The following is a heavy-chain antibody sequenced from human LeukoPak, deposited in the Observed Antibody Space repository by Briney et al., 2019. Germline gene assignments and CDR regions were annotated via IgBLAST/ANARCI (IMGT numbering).Heavy chain of an antibody. D-gene: IGHD5-18*01. CDR1: GYSISSGYY. V-gene: IGHV4-38-2*01. CDR3: ASQRGYSYGYRAY. Sequence: SETLSLTCAVSGYSISSGYYRGWIRQPPGKGLEWIGNIYHSGSTYYNPSLKSRVTISVDTSKNQFSLKLSSVTAADTAVYYCASQRGYSYGYRAYWGQGTLVTVSS. CDR2: IYHSGST. J-gene: IGHJ4*02.